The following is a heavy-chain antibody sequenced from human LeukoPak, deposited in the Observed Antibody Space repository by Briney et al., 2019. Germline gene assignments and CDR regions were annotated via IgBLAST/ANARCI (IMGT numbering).Heavy chain of an antibody. CDR3: ARGFNGDYSYSYYYYYMDV. J-gene: IGHJ6*03. Sequence: SETLSLTCAVYGGSFSAYYWSWIRQPPGKGPEWIGEINHSGSTSYNPSLKSRLTISADTSMNQFSLKLSSVTAADTAVYYCARGFNGDYSYSYYYYYMDVWGKGTTVSVSS. D-gene: IGHD4-17*01. V-gene: IGHV4-34*01. CDR1: GGSFSAYY. CDR2: INHSGST.